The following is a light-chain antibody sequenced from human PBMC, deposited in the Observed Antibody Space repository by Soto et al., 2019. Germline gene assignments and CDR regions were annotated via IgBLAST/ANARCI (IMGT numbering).Light chain of an antibody. Sequence: SALTQPPSASGSPGQSGTISCTGTKNDIGVYDFVSWYQHHPGKAPRLIIYEVVQRPSGVPDRFSGSKSGNTASLTVSGLQAADEADYFCKSYAGSNTYVFGSGTKVTVL. CDR1: KNDIGVYDF. J-gene: IGLJ1*01. CDR2: EVV. CDR3: KSYAGSNTYV. V-gene: IGLV2-8*01.